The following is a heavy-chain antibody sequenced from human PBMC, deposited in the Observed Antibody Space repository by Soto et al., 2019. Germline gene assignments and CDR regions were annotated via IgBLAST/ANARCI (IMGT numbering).Heavy chain of an antibody. V-gene: IGHV4-39*01. CDR2: IYYSGST. CDR1: GGSISSSSYY. Sequence: PSETLSLTCTVSGGSISSSSYYWGWIRQPPGKGLEWIGSIYYSGSTYYNPSLKSRVTISVDTSKNQFSLKLSSVTAADTAVYYCARTPSQNYDFWSGYYSNWFDPWGQGTPVTVSS. CDR3: ARTPSQNYDFWSGYYSNWFDP. D-gene: IGHD3-3*01. J-gene: IGHJ5*02.